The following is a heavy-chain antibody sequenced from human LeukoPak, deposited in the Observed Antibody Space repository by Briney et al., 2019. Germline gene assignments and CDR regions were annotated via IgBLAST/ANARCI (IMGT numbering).Heavy chain of an antibody. CDR2: ISTSGSTT. D-gene: IGHD2-15*01. J-gene: IGHJ3*02. Sequence: PGGSLRLSCAASGFTFSDYGMSWVRQAPGKGLEWVSSISTSGSTTYYAASVKGRFTISRDNSKNTLYLQMNSLRAEDTAVYYCARVLSGGSSHDAFDIWGQGTMVTVSS. CDR1: GFTFSDYG. CDR3: ARVLSGGSSHDAFDI. V-gene: IGHV3-23*01.